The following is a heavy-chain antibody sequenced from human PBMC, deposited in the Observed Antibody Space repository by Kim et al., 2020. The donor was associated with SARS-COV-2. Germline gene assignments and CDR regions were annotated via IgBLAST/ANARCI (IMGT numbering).Heavy chain of an antibody. Sequence: SETLSLTCSVSNGSISSHYWSWIRQSPGRGLEWIGYIYHSGSTDYNPSLKSRVTISVDTSKNQFSLQVNSVTAADTAVYYCARDTSAWGYHGMDVWGQGT. CDR2: IYHSGST. V-gene: IGHV4-59*11. CDR1: NGSISSHY. D-gene: IGHD7-27*01. J-gene: IGHJ6*02. CDR3: ARDTSAWGYHGMDV.